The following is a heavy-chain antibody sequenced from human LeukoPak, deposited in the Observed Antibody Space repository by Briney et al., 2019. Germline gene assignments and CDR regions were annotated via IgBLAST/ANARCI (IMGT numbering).Heavy chain of an antibody. CDR1: GFTFNYFW. D-gene: IGHD3-3*02. V-gene: IGHV3-74*01. CDR3: ATVSEY. Sequence: GGSLRLSCAASGFTFNYFWMHWVRQVPGKGLVRVSGINNDGTATYYADSVKGRFTISRDNAKNTVYLQMNGLRAEDTTVYYCATVSEYWGQGTLVTVSS. CDR2: INNDGTAT. J-gene: IGHJ4*02.